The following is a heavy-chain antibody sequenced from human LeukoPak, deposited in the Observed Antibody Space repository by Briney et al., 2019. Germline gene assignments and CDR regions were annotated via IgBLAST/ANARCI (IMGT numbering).Heavy chain of an antibody. CDR3: ARSEGVSYYYMDV. CDR2: IYYSGST. CDR1: GGSISSYY. J-gene: IGHJ6*03. Sequence: PSETLSLTCAVSGGSISSYYWSWIRQPPGKGLEWIGYIYYSGSTNYNPSLKSRVTISVDTSKNQFPLKLSSVTAADTAVYYCARSEGVSYYYMDVWGKGTTVTVSS. V-gene: IGHV4-59*01. D-gene: IGHD2-8*01.